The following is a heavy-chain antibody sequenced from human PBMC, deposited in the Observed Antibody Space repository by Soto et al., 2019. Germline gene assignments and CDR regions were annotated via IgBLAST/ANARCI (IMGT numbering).Heavy chain of an antibody. CDR3: AKLSASGTGFTNYFDS. CDR2: ISSSSSYI. Sequence: GGSLRLSCAASGFTFSSYSMNWVRQAPGKGLEWVSSISSSSSYIYYADSVKGRFTISRDNANNSLYLQMNSLRAEDTALYYCAKLSASGTGFTNYFDSWGRGTLVTVSS. CDR1: GFTFSSYS. J-gene: IGHJ4*02. D-gene: IGHD3-10*01. V-gene: IGHV3-21*04.